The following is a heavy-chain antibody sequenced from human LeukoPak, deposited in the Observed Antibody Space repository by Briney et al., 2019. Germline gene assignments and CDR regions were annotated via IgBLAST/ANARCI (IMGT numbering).Heavy chain of an antibody. CDR2: ISGSGGST. J-gene: IGHJ4*02. Sequence: GGSLRLSCVASGFTFSTYAMSWVRQAPGKGLEWASSISGSGGSTYYAEFVKGRSTISRDNSKNTLYLQMNSLRAEDTAVYYCVKGGQRYDFWRFDYWGQGTLVSVSS. D-gene: IGHD3-3*01. CDR3: VKGGQRYDFWRFDY. CDR1: GFTFSTYA. V-gene: IGHV3-23*01.